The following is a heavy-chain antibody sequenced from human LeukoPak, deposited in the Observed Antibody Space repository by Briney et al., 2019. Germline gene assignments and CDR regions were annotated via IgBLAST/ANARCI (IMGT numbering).Heavy chain of an antibody. CDR3: AKDTHSHTPAFFDY. CDR1: GFAFSSYA. J-gene: IGHJ4*02. Sequence: GGSLRLSCAASGFAFSSYAMSWVRQAPGKGLEWVSATSGSGGSTYYADSVKGRFTISRDNSKNTLYLQMNSLRAEDTAVYYCAKDTHSHTPAFFDYWGQGTLVTVSS. D-gene: IGHD2-15*01. CDR2: TSGSGGST. V-gene: IGHV3-23*01.